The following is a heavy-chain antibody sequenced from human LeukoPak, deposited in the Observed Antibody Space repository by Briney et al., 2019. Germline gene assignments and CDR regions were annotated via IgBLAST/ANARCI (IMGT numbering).Heavy chain of an antibody. CDR2: ISGYNGHT. V-gene: IGHV1-18*01. CDR3: ARDHSSSSRASDF. D-gene: IGHD6-6*01. CDR1: GYSFTSYG. Sequence: ASVKVSCKASGYSFTSYGISWVRQAPGQGLEWMGWISGYNGHTNYAQNLQGRVTMTTDTSTSTVYMELRSLRFDDTAVYYCARDHSSSSRASDFWGQEALVTVSS. J-gene: IGHJ4*02.